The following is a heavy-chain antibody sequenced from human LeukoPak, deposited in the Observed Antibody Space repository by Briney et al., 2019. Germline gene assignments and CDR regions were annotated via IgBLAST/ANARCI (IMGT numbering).Heavy chain of an antibody. Sequence: PGGSLRLSCAASGFTFSSYDMHSVRQATGKGLEWVSAIGTAGDTYYPGSGKGRFTISRKNAKNSLYLQMNSLRAGNTAVYYCAREDRYYYDSSGYYRKGAFDIWGQGTMVTVSS. J-gene: IGHJ3*02. CDR1: GFTFSSYD. CDR2: IGTAGDT. D-gene: IGHD3-22*01. V-gene: IGHV3-13*01. CDR3: AREDRYYYDSSGYYRKGAFDI.